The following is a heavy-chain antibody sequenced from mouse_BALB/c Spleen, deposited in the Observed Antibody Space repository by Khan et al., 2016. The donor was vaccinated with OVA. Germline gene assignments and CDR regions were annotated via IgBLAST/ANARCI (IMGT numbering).Heavy chain of an antibody. J-gene: IGHJ4*01. CDR1: GYTFKNYG. CDR3: ARPRFFSYVMVY. V-gene: IGHV9-3-1*01. Sequence: QIQLVQSGPELVKPGETVKLSCKASGYTFKNYGMNWVKQAPGKGLKWMGWINTYTGEPTYVEDFKGRFALSLDTSASTAYLQINNLKSEDTATDFWARPRFFSYVMVYWGQGTSVTVSS. CDR2: INTYTGEP.